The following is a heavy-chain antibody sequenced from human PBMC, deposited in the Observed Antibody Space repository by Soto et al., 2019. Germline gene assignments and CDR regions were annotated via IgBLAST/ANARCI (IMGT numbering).Heavy chain of an antibody. CDR3: ARDNGELLYYYYGMDF. Sequence: QVPLVESGGGLVKPGGSLRLSCAASGFTFSDYYMRWIRQAPGKGLEWVSYISSSGSTIYYADSVKCQFTISRDNAKNTLYLQMNSLRAEDTAVYYCARDNGELLYYYYGMDFRGQGTTVTVSS. V-gene: IGHV3-11*01. CDR2: ISSSGSTI. CDR1: GFTFSDYY. D-gene: IGHD1-26*01. J-gene: IGHJ6*02.